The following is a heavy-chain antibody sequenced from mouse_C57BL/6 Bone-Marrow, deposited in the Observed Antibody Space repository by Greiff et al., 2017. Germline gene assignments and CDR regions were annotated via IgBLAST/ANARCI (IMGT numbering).Heavy chain of an antibody. V-gene: IGHV1-81*01. J-gene: IGHJ3*01. CDR2: IYPRSGNT. Sequence: VKLMESGAELARPGASVKLSCKASGYTFTSYGISWVKQRTGQGLEWIGEIYPRSGNTYYNEKFKGKATLTADKSSSTAYMELRSLTSEDSAVYFCARRGGGTWFAYWGQGTLVTVSA. CDR1: GYTFTSYG. CDR3: ARRGGGTWFAY.